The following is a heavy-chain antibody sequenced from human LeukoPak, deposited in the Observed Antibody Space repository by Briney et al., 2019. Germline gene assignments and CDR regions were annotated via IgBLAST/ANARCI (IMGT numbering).Heavy chain of an antibody. V-gene: IGHV1-8*01. CDR2: MNPNSGNT. D-gene: IGHD3-3*01. CDR1: GYTFTSYD. CDR3: ARKVSHCDFWSGYLGYYYYGMDV. J-gene: IGHJ6*02. Sequence: ASVKVSCKASGYTFTSYDINWVRQATGQGLEWMGWMNPNSGNTGYAQKFQGRVTMTRNTSISTAYMELSSLRSEDTAVYYCARKVSHCDFWSGYLGYYYYGMDVWGQGTTVTVSS.